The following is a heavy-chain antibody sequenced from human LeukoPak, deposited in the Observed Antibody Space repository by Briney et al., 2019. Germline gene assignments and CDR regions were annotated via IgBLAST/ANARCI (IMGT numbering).Heavy chain of an antibody. CDR2: IIPILGIA. J-gene: IGHJ4*02. D-gene: IGHD1-26*01. CDR1: GGTFSSYA. V-gene: IGHV1-69*04. Sequence: ASVKVSCKASGGTFSSYAISWVRQAPGQGLEWMGRIIPILGIANYAQKFQGRVTITADKSTSTAYMELSSLRSEDTAVYYCATPAGSGSYGEFRYWGQGTLVTVSS. CDR3: ATPAGSGSYGEFRY.